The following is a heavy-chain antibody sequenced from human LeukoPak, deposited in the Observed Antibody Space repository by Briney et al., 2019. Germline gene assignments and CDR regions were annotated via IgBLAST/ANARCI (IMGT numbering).Heavy chain of an antibody. D-gene: IGHD5-12*01. J-gene: IGHJ4*02. CDR3: ARGRGYDPVVFYFDY. CDR2: MFHSEST. Sequence: SETPSLTCTVSGGSIGSSSYYWGWIRQPPGKGLEWIGSMFHSESTYYNASLKSRVTMSIDTSKNQFSLKLSSVTAADTAVYYCARGRGYDPVVFYFDYWGQGTLVTVSS. CDR1: GGSIGSSSYY. V-gene: IGHV4-39*07.